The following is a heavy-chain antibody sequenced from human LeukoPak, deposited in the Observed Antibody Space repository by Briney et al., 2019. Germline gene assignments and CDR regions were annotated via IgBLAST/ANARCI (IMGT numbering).Heavy chain of an antibody. J-gene: IGHJ4*02. CDR2: INHSGST. CDR1: GGSFSGYY. D-gene: IGHD3-10*01. CDR3: ARGRRIYDGSGSYYVQRGFDY. V-gene: IGHV4-34*01. Sequence: SETLSLTCAVYGGSFSGYYWSWIRQPPGKGLEWIGEINHSGSTNYNPSLKSRVTISVDASKNQFSLKLSSVTAADTAVYYCARGRRIYDGSGSYYVQRGFDYWGQGTLVTVSS.